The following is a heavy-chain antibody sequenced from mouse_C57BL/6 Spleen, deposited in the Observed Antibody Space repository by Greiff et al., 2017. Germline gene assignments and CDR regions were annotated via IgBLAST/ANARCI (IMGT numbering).Heavy chain of an antibody. Sequence: EVQVVASGPELVKPGASVKIPCKASGYTFTDYNMDWVQQSHGKSLEWIGDINPNNGGTIYNQKFKGKATLTVDKSSSTAYMELRSLTSEDTAVYYCARAGNYYGSSYWYFDVWGTGTTVTVSS. CDR1: GYTFTDYN. D-gene: IGHD1-1*01. CDR3: ARAGNYYGSSYWYFDV. J-gene: IGHJ1*03. CDR2: INPNNGGT. V-gene: IGHV1-18*01.